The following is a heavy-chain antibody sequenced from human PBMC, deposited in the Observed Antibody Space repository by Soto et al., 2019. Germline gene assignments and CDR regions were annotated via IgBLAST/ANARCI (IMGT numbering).Heavy chain of an antibody. J-gene: IGHJ4*02. CDR1: GGSISSGGYY. Sequence: QVQLQESGPGLVKPSQTLSLTCTVSGGSISSGGYYWSWIRQHPGKGLEWIGYIYYSGSTYYNPSLKSRVXXSXDXXKNQFSLKLSSVTAADTAVYYCATDDGSGSRFIDYWGQGTLVTVSS. CDR2: IYYSGST. CDR3: ATDDGSGSRFIDY. V-gene: IGHV4-31*03. D-gene: IGHD3-10*01.